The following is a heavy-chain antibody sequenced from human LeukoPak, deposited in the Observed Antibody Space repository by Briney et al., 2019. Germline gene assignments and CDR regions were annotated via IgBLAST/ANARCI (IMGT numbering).Heavy chain of an antibody. Sequence: PSETLSLTCAVYGGSFSGYYWSWIRQHPGKGLEWIGYIYYSGSTYYNPSLKSRVTISVDTSKNQFSLKLSSVTAADTAVYYCASSYYDILTGYYSFDYWGQGTLVTVSS. CDR3: ASSYYDILTGYYSFDY. V-gene: IGHV4-31*11. CDR2: IYYSGST. J-gene: IGHJ4*02. D-gene: IGHD3-9*01. CDR1: GGSFSGYY.